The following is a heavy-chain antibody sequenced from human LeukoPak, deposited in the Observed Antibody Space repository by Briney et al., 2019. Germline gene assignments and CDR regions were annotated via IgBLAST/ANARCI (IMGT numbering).Heavy chain of an antibody. Sequence: SLRLSCAASGFTFDDYAMHWVRQAPGKGLEWVSGISWNSGSIGYADSVKGRFTISGDNAKNSLYLQMNSLRAEDTALYYCAKGGDYGDPTGHDAFDIWGQGTMVTVSS. V-gene: IGHV3-9*01. CDR3: AKGGDYGDPTGHDAFDI. CDR2: ISWNSGSI. D-gene: IGHD4-17*01. CDR1: GFTFDDYA. J-gene: IGHJ3*02.